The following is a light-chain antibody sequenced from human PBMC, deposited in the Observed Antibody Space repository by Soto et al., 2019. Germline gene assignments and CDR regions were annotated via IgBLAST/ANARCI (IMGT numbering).Light chain of an antibody. Sequence: MTQSPATLSLSPGERATLSCRASQTIDNTLAWYQRKPGKAPKLLIYAASTLQSGVPSRFSGSGSGTDFTLTISCLQSEDFATYYCQQYYSYPRTFGQGTKVEIK. CDR2: AAS. CDR1: QTIDNT. J-gene: IGKJ1*01. V-gene: IGKV1-8*01. CDR3: QQYYSYPRT.